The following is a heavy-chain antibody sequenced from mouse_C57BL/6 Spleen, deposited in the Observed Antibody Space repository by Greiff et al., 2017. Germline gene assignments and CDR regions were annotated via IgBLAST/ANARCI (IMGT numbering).Heavy chain of an antibody. CDR2: IRNKANGYTT. V-gene: IGHV7-3*01. CDR1: GFTFTDYF. D-gene: IGHD1-1*01. Sequence: EVQVVESGGGLVQPGGSLSLSCAASGFTFTDYFMSWVRQPPGKALEWLGFIRNKANGYTTEYSASVKGRFTISRDNSQSILYLQMNALRAEDSATYYCASSYYGSSYNYAMDYWGQGTSVTVSS. CDR3: ASSYYGSSYNYAMDY. J-gene: IGHJ4*01.